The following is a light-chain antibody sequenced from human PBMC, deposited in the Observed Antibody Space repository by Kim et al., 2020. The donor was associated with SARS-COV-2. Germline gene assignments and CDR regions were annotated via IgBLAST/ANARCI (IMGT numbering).Light chain of an antibody. Sequence: QSITISCTGTSSDVGGYNYVSWYQQHPGNAPKLMIYDVNNRPSGVSNRFSGSKSGNTASLTISGLQAEDEADYYCSSYTSSSTPYVFGTGTKVTVL. CDR2: DVN. J-gene: IGLJ1*01. CDR1: SSDVGGYNY. CDR3: SSYTSSSTPYV. V-gene: IGLV2-14*03.